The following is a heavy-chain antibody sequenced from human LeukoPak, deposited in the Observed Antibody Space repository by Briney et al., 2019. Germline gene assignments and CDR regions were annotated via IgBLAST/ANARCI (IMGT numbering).Heavy chain of an antibody. J-gene: IGHJ4*02. CDR1: GFDFSTYS. Sequence: GGSLRLSCAASGFDFSTYSIDWVRQAPGKGLEWVSYISSSSSSIYHADSVKGRFTISRDNAKNSLHLQMNSLRAEDTAVYYCATAAWDNWNYFDYWGQGTLVTVSS. CDR2: ISSSSSSI. V-gene: IGHV3-48*04. CDR3: ATAAWDNWNYFDY. D-gene: IGHD1-20*01.